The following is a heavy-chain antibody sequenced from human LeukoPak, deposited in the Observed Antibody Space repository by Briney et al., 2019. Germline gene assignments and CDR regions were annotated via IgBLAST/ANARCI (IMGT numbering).Heavy chain of an antibody. CDR3: AREVLRSGWYGGAFDY. CDR2: IYYTGT. CDR1: RGSTSTYY. D-gene: IGHD6-19*01. J-gene: IGHJ4*02. V-gene: IGHV4-59*01. Sequence: PSETLSLTCTVSRGSTSTYYWSWIRQSPGKGLEWIGYIYYTGTSYNPSLKSRVTISADTSKNQFSLNLSSVTAADTAVYYCAREVLRSGWYGGAFDYWGQGTLVTVST.